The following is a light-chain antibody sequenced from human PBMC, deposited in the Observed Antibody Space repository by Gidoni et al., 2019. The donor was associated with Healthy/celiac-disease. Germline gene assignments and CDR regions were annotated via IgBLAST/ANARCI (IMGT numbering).Light chain of an antibody. V-gene: IGKV1-33*01. CDR3: QQYDNLPYT. CDR1: QDISKY. Sequence: DTQTTQSPSSLSASVGDRVTITCQASQDISKYLNWYQQKPEKAPKLLIYDASNLETGVPSRFSGSRSGTDFTFTISSLQPEDIATYYCQQYDNLPYTFGQGTKLEIK. CDR2: DAS. J-gene: IGKJ2*01.